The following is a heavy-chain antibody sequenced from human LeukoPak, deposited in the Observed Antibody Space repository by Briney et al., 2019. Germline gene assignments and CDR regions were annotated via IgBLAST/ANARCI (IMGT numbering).Heavy chain of an antibody. V-gene: IGHV4-39*01. CDR2: IYYSGST. D-gene: IGHD3-9*01. CDR1: GGSISSSSYY. CDR3: ARRVVITPRTIAAFDY. J-gene: IGHJ4*02. Sequence: SETLSLTCTVSGGSISSSSYYWGWIRQPPGKGPEWIGSIYYSGSTYYNPSLKSRVTISVDTSKNQFSLKLSSVTAADTAVYYCARRVVITPRTIAAFDYWGQGTLVTVSS.